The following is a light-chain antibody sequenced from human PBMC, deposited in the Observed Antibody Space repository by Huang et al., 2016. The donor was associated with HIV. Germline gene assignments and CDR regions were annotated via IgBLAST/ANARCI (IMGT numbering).Light chain of an antibody. CDR2: GAS. J-gene: IGKJ4*01. V-gene: IGKV3-15*01. CDR1: QSVSSN. CDR3: QQYNNWPPLT. Sequence: EIVMTQSPATLSVSPGEGATLSCRASQSVSSNLAWYQQKPGQAPRLRIYGASTRATGSPARVIGSGSGTEFTLTISSLQSEDFAVYYCQQYNNWPPLTFGGGTKVEIK.